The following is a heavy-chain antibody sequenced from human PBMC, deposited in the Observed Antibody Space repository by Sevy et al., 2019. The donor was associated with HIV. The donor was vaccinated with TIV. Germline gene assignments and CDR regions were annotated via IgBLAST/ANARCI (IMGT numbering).Heavy chain of an antibody. V-gene: IGHV4-59*12. CDR2: IYYSGST. CDR3: ARRGSSSTSRYDYYYYGMDV. CDR1: GGSISSYY. J-gene: IGHJ6*02. D-gene: IGHD2-2*01. Sequence: SENLSLTCTVSGGSISSYYWSWIRQPPGKGLEWIGYIYYSGSTNYNPSLKSRVTISVDTSKNQFSLKLSSVTAADTAVYYCARRGSSSTSRYDYYYYGMDVWGHGTTVTVSS.